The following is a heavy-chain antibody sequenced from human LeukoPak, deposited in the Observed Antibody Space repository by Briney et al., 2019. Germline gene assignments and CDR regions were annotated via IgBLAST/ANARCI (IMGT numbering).Heavy chain of an antibody. Sequence: GGSLRLSCAASGFTFSSYVMHWVRQAPGKGLEWVAFIRYDGSNRYYADSVKGRFTISRDNSKNTLYLQMNSLRAEDTAVYYCAKDPRDHSYGWSWRYFDYWGQGTMVTVSS. V-gene: IGHV3-30*02. CDR3: AKDPRDHSYGWSWRYFDY. CDR2: IRYDGSNR. CDR1: GFTFSSYV. J-gene: IGHJ4*02. D-gene: IGHD5-18*01.